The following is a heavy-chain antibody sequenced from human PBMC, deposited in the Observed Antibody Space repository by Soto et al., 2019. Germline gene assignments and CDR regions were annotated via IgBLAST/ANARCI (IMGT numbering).Heavy chain of an antibody. V-gene: IGHV4-31*02. Sequence: WTWLRQHPVHGLGWIGDIHSRGNTLYTPSLKSRVAVAVDPSKTQFSLRENSVTAADTAVYGCARARTGSYFGFAYRGQGTLVTVSS. J-gene: IGHJ4*02. CDR2: IHSRGNT. CDR3: ARARTGSYFGFAY. D-gene: IGHD3-10*01.